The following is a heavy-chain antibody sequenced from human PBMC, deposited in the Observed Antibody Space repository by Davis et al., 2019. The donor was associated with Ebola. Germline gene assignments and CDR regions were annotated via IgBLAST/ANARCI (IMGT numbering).Heavy chain of an antibody. J-gene: IGHJ3*02. Sequence: HSQTLSLTCAISGDSVSSSGAAWIWIRQSPSRGLEWLGRTYYNSKWYRDYAVSLKSRITFNPDTSKNQFSLQLSSVTPEDTAVYYCTRGWGRSGFDIWGHGTMVTVSS. CDR3: TRGWGRSGFDI. CDR2: TYYNSKWYR. CDR1: GDSVSSSGAA. D-gene: IGHD3-3*01. V-gene: IGHV6-1*01.